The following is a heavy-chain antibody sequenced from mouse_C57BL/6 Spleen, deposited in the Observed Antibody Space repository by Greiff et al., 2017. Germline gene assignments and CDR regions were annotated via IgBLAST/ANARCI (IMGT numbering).Heavy chain of an antibody. D-gene: IGHD2-5*01. J-gene: IGHJ2*01. CDR3: ARLEACYNNYVDYFDY. CDR2: IDPSDSYT. CDR1: GYTFTSYW. Sequence: QVQLQQPGAELVMPGASVKLSCKASGYTFTSYWMHWVKQRPGQGLEWIGKIDPSDSYTNYNQKFKGKSTLTVDKSSSTAYMQLSSLTSEDSAVYYCARLEACYNNYVDYFDYWGQGTTLTVSS. V-gene: IGHV1-69*01.